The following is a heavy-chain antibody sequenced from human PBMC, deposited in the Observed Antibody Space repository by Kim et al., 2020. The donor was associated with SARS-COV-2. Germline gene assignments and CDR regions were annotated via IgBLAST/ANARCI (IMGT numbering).Heavy chain of an antibody. V-gene: IGHV3-43*02. D-gene: IGHD2-15*01. CDR3: AKDMIGSGGSDY. CDR1: GFTFDDYA. CDR2: ISGDGGST. J-gene: IGHJ4*02. Sequence: GGSLRLSCAASGFTFDDYAMHWVRQAPGKGLEWVSLISGDGGSTYYADSVKGRFTISRYNSKNSLYLQMNSLRTEDTALYYCAKDMIGSGGSDYWGQGTLVTVSS.